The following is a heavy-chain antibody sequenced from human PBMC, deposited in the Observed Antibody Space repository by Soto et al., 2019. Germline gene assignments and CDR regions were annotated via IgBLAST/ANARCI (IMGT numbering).Heavy chain of an antibody. Sequence: EVQLLESGGGLVQTGGSLRLSCAASGFTFSSYAMSWVRQAPGKGLEWVSAISGSGGSTYYADSVKGRFTISRDNSKNTLYLQMNSLRAEDTAVYYCAKDLLRFGYYDILGGQGTLVTVSS. D-gene: IGHD3-9*01. CDR2: ISGSGGST. J-gene: IGHJ1*01. V-gene: IGHV3-23*01. CDR1: GFTFSSYA. CDR3: AKDLLRFGYYDIL.